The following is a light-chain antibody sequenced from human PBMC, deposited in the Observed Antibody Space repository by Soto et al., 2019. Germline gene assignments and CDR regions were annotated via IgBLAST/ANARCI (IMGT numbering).Light chain of an antibody. CDR1: QRISSH. CDR2: DTS. CDR3: QQRNAWPFT. V-gene: IGKV3-11*01. J-gene: IGKJ4*01. Sequence: EIVLTQSPVTLSLSTGARATLSCRASQRISSHLAWYQQKPGRAPRLLIYDTSNRATGIPAKFSGTGSETDFTLTISSLEPEDFAVYYCQQRNAWPFTFGEGTKVEI.